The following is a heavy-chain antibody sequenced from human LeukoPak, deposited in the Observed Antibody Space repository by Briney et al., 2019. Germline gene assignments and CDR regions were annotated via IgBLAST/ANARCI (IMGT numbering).Heavy chain of an antibody. V-gene: IGHV3-48*01. CDR2: ISSSSSTI. D-gene: IGHD2-15*01. Sequence: PGGSLRLSCAASGFAFSSYSMNWVRQAPGKGLEWVSYISSSSSTIYYADSVKGRFTISRDNVKNSLYFQMNSLRAADTAVYYCVRVPVTSWYLPLDYWGQGTLVTVSS. CDR3: VRVPVTSWYLPLDY. CDR1: GFAFSSYS. J-gene: IGHJ4*02.